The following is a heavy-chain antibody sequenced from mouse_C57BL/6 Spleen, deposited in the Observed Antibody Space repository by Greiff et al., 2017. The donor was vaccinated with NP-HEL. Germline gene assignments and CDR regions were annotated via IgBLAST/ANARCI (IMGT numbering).Heavy chain of an antibody. CDR3: ASYDDDRGWFAY. CDR1: GYTFTDYN. J-gene: IGHJ3*01. CDR2: INPNNGGT. D-gene: IGHD2-4*01. Sequence: VQLKQSGPELVKPGASVKIPCKASGYTFTDYNMDWVKQSPGKGLEWIGDINPNNGGTIYNQKFKGKATFTVDKSSSTAYMELRSLRAEDTAAYYCASYDDDRGWFAYWGQGTLVTVSA. V-gene: IGHV1-18*01.